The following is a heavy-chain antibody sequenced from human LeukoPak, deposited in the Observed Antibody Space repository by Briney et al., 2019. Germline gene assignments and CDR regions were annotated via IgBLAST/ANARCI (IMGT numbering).Heavy chain of an antibody. CDR3: ARGGDYASGSPGDY. CDR2: INTAESNT. D-gene: IGHD3-10*01. Sequence: SGGPLRLSCAASWFTFTTYWMHWVPQATGKGLVWVSRINTAESNTTYADSVKGRFTISRDNAKNTLYLQMNSLRAEDTAVYYCARGGDYASGSPGDYWGQGTLVTVSS. V-gene: IGHV3-74*01. CDR1: WFTFTTYW. J-gene: IGHJ4*02.